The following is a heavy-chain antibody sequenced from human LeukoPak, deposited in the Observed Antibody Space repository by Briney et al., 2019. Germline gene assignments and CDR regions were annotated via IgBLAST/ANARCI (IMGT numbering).Heavy chain of an antibody. D-gene: IGHD2-21*02. CDR3: ARRGTAHGWFDP. CDR2: IYPGDSDT. J-gene: IGHJ5*02. V-gene: IGHV5-51*01. Sequence: GESLKISCKGSGDTFSTHWIAWVRQKPGRGLEWMGIIYPGDSDTRYSPSFQGQVTISADKSINTAYLQWSSLKASDTAMYYCARRGTAHGWFDPWGQGTLVTVSS. CDR1: GDTFSTHW.